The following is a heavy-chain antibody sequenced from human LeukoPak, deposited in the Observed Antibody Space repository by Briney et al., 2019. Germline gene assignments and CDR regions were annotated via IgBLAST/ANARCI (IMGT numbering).Heavy chain of an antibody. CDR3: GRDYYGSGSYFPVVYYYYGMGV. D-gene: IGHD3-10*01. V-gene: IGHV3-48*02. CDR2: ISSSSSTI. CDR1: GFAFSSYS. J-gene: IGHJ6*02. Sequence: PGGSLRLSCAASGFAFSSYSMNWVRQAPGKGLEWVSYISSSSSTIYYADSVKGRFTISGDNAKNSLYLQMNSLRDEDTAVYYCGRDYYGSGSYFPVVYYYYGMGVWGQGTTVTVSS.